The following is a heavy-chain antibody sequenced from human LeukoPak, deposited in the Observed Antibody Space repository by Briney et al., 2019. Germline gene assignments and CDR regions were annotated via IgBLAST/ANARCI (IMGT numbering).Heavy chain of an antibody. CDR1: GFTFSSYS. CDR2: ISSSSSYI. J-gene: IGHJ6*03. Sequence: GGSLRLSCAASGFTFSSYSMNWVRQAPGKGLEWVSSISSSSSYIYYADSVKGRFTISRDNAKNSLYLQMNSLRAEDTAVYYCARLSGGVWYYYYMDVWGKGTTVTVSS. V-gene: IGHV3-21*01. CDR3: ARLSGGVWYYYYMDV. D-gene: IGHD3-10*01.